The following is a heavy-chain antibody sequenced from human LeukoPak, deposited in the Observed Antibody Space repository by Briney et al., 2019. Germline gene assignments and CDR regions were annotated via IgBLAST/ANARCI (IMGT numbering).Heavy chain of an antibody. CDR3: ATRPDGYDLPYFDY. CDR1: GLSVSKKY. J-gene: IGHJ4*02. CDR2: IYVGGST. V-gene: IGHV3-66*01. Sequence: GGSLRLSCAASGLSVSKKYMSWVRQAPGKGLEWASVIYVGGSTYYADSVRGRFTISRDNSKNTLYLQMNSLRVDDTAVYYCATRPDGYDLPYFDYWGQGTLVTVSS. D-gene: IGHD5-18*01.